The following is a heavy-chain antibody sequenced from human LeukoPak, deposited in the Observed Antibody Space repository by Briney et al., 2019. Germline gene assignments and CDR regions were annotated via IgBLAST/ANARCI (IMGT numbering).Heavy chain of an antibody. CDR2: LSGSGSDT. V-gene: IGHV3-23*01. CDR1: GFTFSSYC. CDR3: ARDRIAGTSPKMDY. Sequence: GGSLRLSCAASGFTFSSYCMSWVRQAPGKGLEWVSVLSGSGSDTYSADSVKGRFSISRDNSKSTLYLQMNSLRAEDTALYYCARDRIAGTSPKMDYWGQGTLVTVSS. D-gene: IGHD1-7*01. J-gene: IGHJ4*02.